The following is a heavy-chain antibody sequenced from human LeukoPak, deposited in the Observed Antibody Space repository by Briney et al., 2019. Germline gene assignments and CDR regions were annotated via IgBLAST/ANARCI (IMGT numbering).Heavy chain of an antibody. V-gene: IGHV3-23*01. CDR1: GFTFSSYA. CDR2: ISASGEST. D-gene: IGHD6-13*01. Sequence: GGSLRLSCAASGFTFSSYALSWVRQTPGKGLECVSGISASGESTYYADSVKGRFTISRDRNKVTLQVTSLRVDDTAVYYCEQAGYWGQGALVTVSS. CDR3: EQAGY. J-gene: IGHJ4*02.